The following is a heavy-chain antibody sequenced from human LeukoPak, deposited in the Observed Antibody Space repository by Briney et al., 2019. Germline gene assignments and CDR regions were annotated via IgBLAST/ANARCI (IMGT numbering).Heavy chain of an antibody. Sequence: SETLSLTCTVSGGSISSSSYYWGWIRQPPGKGLEWIGSIYYSGSTYYNPSLKSRVTISVDTSKNQFSLKLSSVTAADTAVYCCARYGITGTTWGQGTLVTVSS. CDR1: GGSISSSSYY. D-gene: IGHD1-7*01. CDR3: ARYGITGTT. V-gene: IGHV4-39*01. CDR2: IYYSGST. J-gene: IGHJ4*02.